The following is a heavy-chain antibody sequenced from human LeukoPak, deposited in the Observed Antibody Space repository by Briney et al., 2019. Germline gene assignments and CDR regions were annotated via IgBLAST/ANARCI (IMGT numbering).Heavy chain of an antibody. CDR3: AREHPDIVVVPAVFYYGMDV. D-gene: IGHD2-2*01. J-gene: IGHJ6*02. Sequence: ASVKVSCKASGYTFTSYGISWVRQAPGQGLEWMGWISAYNGNTNYAQKLQGRVTMTTDTSTSKAYMELRSLRSDDTAVYYCAREHPDIVVVPAVFYYGMDVWGQGTTVTVSS. CDR2: ISAYNGNT. CDR1: GYTFTSYG. V-gene: IGHV1-18*01.